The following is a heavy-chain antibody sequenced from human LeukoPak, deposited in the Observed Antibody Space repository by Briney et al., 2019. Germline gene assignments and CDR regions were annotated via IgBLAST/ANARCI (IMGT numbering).Heavy chain of an antibody. D-gene: IGHD6-19*01. CDR2: ISYDERKK. V-gene: IGHV3-30*18. Sequence: GGSLRLSCAASRFTVNNNYMSWVRQAPGKGLEWVAVISYDERKKYCADSVKGRFTISRDNSKNMLYLQMNSLRVEDTALYYCAKGGRKAVAPDCDYWGQGTLVTVSS. CDR1: RFTVNNNY. CDR3: AKGGRKAVAPDCDY. J-gene: IGHJ4*02.